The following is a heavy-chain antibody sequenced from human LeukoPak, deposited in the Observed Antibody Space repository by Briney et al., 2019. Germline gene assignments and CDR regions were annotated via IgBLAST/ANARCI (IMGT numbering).Heavy chain of an antibody. CDR3: AHSKRGGGYYINAFAV. V-gene: IGHV4-59*07. D-gene: IGHD1-26*01. CDR2: YYSGGNA. CDR1: GASTSAYY. Sequence: PSDTLSLTCTVSGASTSAYYWSWIRQPPGKGLEWIGYYYSGGNANYNPSLKSRVTISIDTSENQFSLRLTSVTAADTAIYFCAHSKRGGGYYINAFAVWGQGALVTISS. J-gene: IGHJ3*01.